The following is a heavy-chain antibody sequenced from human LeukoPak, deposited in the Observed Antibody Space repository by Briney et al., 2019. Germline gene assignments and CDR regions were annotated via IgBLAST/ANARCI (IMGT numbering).Heavy chain of an antibody. J-gene: IGHJ4*02. V-gene: IGHV3-33*01. CDR2: IWHDGSHK. CDR3: AREIFGSGSYPDL. CDR1: GFAFNTYA. Sequence: GGSLRLSCAASGFAFNTYAMHWVRQAPGQGLEWVALIWHDGSHKFYSNYVRGQFTIPRDNSKNTVSLQMNNLRPEDTAVYYCAREIFGSGSYPDLWGQGTLVTVSS. D-gene: IGHD3-10*01.